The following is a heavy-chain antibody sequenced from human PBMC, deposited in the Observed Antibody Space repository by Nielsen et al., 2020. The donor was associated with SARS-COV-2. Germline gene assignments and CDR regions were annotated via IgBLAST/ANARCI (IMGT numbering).Heavy chain of an antibody. V-gene: IGHV3-7*01. CDR1: GFTFSSYW. CDR2: IKEDGSEK. CDR3: AREVEDYNFDY. J-gene: IGHJ4*02. Sequence: GGSLRLSCAASGFTFSSYWMTWVRQAPGKGPEWVANIKEDGSEKYYVDSVKGRFTISRDNAKNTLYLQMNSLRAEDTAVYYCAREVEDYNFDYWGQGTLVTVSS. D-gene: IGHD4-11*01.